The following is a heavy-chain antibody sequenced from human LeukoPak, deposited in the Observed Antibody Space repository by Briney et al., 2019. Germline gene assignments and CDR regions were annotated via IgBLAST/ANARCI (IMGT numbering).Heavy chain of an antibody. Sequence: GRSLRLSCAASGFTFSSYDMHWVRQAPGKGLEWVAVIWYDGSDKYYADSVKGRFTISRDNSKNTLYLQMNSLRAEDTAVYYCARPYSNTWGGFDPWGQGTLVTVSS. J-gene: IGHJ5*02. V-gene: IGHV3-33*01. CDR3: ARPYSNTWGGFDP. CDR1: GFTFSSYD. D-gene: IGHD6-13*01. CDR2: IWYDGSDK.